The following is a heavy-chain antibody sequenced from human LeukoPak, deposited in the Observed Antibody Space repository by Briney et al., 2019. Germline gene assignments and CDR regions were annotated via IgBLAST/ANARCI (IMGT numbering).Heavy chain of an antibody. J-gene: IGHJ4*02. V-gene: IGHV3-23*01. CDR2: ISSSGGST. CDR1: GFTFSNAW. D-gene: IGHD6-19*01. Sequence: GGSLRLSCAASGFTFSNAWMSWVRQAPGKGLEWVAGISSSGGSTYYADSVKGRFIISRDSSKNRLYLQLNSLRADDTAVYYCAKPRAVAAPLVGDFDYWGRGTLSPSPQ. CDR3: AKPRAVAAPLVGDFDY.